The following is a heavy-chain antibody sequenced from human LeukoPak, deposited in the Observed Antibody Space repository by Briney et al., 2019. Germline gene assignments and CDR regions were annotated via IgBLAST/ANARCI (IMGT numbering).Heavy chain of an antibody. CDR1: GYTFTSYG. CDR2: ISAYNGNT. V-gene: IGHV1-18*01. D-gene: IGHD2-2*01. J-gene: IGHJ4*02. CDR3: ARYGGYCSSTSCLYYFDY. Sequence: ASVKVSCKASGYTFTSYGISWVRQAPGQGLEWMGWISAYNGNTNYAQKLQGRVTMTTDTSTSTAYMELRSLRSDDTAVYYCARYGGYCSSTSCLYYFDYWCQGTLVTVSS.